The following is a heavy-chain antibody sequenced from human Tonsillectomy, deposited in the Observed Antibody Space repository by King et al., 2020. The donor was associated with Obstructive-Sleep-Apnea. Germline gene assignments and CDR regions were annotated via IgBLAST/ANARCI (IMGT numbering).Heavy chain of an antibody. J-gene: IGHJ4*02. D-gene: IGHD3-10*01. CDR1: AFTFSTYS. CDR2: ISSRSSYI. Sequence: VQLVESGGGLVKPGGSLRLSCAASAFTFSTYSMNWVRQAPGKGLEWVSSISSRSSYIYYADSVKGRFTISRDNTKNSLYLQMNSLRAEDTAVYYCARTRVREVITLDFDYWGQGTLVTVSS. CDR3: ARTRVREVITLDFDY. V-gene: IGHV3-21*01.